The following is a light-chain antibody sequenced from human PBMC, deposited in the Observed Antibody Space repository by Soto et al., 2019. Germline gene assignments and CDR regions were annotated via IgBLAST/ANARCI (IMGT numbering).Light chain of an antibody. Sequence: EFVLTQSPGTLSLSPGERATLSCRASQTVRNNYLSWYHQKPGQAPRLLIYDASSRATGIPDRFSGSGSGTDFTLTIVRLEPEDFAVYYCQQYGTSPRTFGQGTKVDIK. V-gene: IGKV3-20*01. CDR3: QQYGTSPRT. CDR2: DAS. J-gene: IGKJ1*01. CDR1: QTVRNNY.